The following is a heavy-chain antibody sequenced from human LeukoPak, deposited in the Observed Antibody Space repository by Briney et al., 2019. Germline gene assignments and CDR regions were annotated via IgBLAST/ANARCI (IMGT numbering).Heavy chain of an antibody. CDR3: AELGITMIGGV. V-gene: IGHV3-21*01. CDR1: GFTFSSYE. CDR2: ISSGSSYI. Sequence: GGSLRLSCAASGFTFSSYEMNWVRQAPGKGLEWVSSISSGSSYIYYAGSVKGRFTISRDNAKNSLYLQMNSLRAEDTAVYYCAELGITMIGGVWGKGTTVTISS. D-gene: IGHD3-10*02. J-gene: IGHJ6*04.